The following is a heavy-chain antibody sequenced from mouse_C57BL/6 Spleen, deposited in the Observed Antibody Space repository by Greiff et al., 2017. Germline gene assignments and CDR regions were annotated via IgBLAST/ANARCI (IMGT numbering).Heavy chain of an antibody. CDR2: ISYDGSN. CDR1: GYSITSGYY. Sequence: EVQLVESGPGLVKPSQSLSLTCSVTGYSITSGYYWNWIRQFPGNKLEWMGYISYDGSNNYNPSLKNRISITRDTSKNQFFLKLNSVTTEDTATYYCARRGSNYVDWFAYWGQGTLVTVSA. D-gene: IGHD2-5*01. CDR3: ARRGSNYVDWFAY. J-gene: IGHJ3*01. V-gene: IGHV3-6*01.